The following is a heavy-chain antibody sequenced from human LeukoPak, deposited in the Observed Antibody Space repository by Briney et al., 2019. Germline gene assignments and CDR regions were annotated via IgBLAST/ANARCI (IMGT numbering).Heavy chain of an antibody. D-gene: IGHD5-12*01. CDR3: AKDGREWPRSLDY. J-gene: IGHJ4*02. V-gene: IGHV3-11*01. CDR1: GFTFSDYY. Sequence: GGSLRLSCTASGFTFSDYYMSWIRRAPGKGLEWVSYISSSGNTMYYGDSLKGRFTISRDNAKDSLYLQMNSLRAEDTAVYYCAKDGREWPRSLDYWGQGTLVTVSS. CDR2: ISSSGNTM.